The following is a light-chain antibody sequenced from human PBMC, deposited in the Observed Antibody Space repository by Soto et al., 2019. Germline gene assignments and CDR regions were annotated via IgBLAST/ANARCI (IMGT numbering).Light chain of an antibody. Sequence: QSALTQPASLSASPGQSITISCTGTSSDVGGYNYVSWYQQHPDKAPKLMIYEVSNRPSGVSNRFFASKSGNTASLTISGLQAEDEADYYCNSYAGSSNVFGTGTKLTVL. CDR2: EVS. CDR1: SSDVGGYNY. CDR3: NSYAGSSNV. J-gene: IGLJ1*01. V-gene: IGLV2-14*01.